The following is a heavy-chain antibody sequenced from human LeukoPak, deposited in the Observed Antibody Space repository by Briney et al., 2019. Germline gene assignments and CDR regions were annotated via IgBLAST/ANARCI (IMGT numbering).Heavy chain of an antibody. CDR3: ARGPYSYDSSGAFDV. D-gene: IGHD3-22*01. CDR2: ISSSGST. J-gene: IGHJ3*01. CDR1: GGSFSGYY. Sequence: PSETLSLTCAVYGGSFSGYYWSWIRQPAGKGLEWIGRISSSGSTNYNPSLKSRVTISVDTSKNQFSLKLSSVTAADTAVYFCARGPYSYDSSGAFDVWGQGTMVTVSS. V-gene: IGHV4-59*10.